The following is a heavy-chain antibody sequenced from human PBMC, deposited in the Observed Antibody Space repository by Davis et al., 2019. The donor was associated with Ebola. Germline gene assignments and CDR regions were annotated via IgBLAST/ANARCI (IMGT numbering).Heavy chain of an antibody. V-gene: IGHV4-59*01. D-gene: IGHD2-2*01. CDR1: GVSISSYY. CDR3: ARDRYCSSTSCPRFVFDY. Sequence: PSETLSLTCTVSGVSISSYYWSWIRQPPGKRLEWIGYIYYSGTTNYNPSLKSRVTISVDTSKNQFSLKLSSVTAADTAVYYCARDRYCSSTSCPRFVFDYWCQGTLVTVSS. J-gene: IGHJ4*02. CDR2: IYYSGTT.